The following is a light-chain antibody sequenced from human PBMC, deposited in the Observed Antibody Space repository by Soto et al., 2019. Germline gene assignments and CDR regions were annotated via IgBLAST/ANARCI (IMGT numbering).Light chain of an antibody. CDR2: EVS. CDR1: GSDIGGYDF. Sequence: QSVLTQPASVSGSPGQSITISCTGTGSDIGGYDFVSWYQQLPGKAPELMIYEVSNRPSGVSNRFSGSKSGNTASLTISGLQAEDEADYYCSSYTSSSTYVFGTGTKVTVL. CDR3: SSYTSSSTYV. J-gene: IGLJ1*01. V-gene: IGLV2-14*01.